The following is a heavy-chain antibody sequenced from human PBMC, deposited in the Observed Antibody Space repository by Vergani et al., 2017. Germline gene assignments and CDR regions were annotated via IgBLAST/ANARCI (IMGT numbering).Heavy chain of an antibody. CDR2: VYTSGMT. Sequence: QVQLQESGPRLVRPSQTLSLTCTVSGGSINTGAYYWSWLRQPAGKGLEWIGRVYTSGMTNYNPSLKSRVTILVDRSKSQLSLKLTSVTAGDTAVYFCARGDYDFWSGYSPSRYYYYYYMDVWGKGTTVTVSS. V-gene: IGHV4-61*02. J-gene: IGHJ6*03. D-gene: IGHD3-3*01. CDR1: GGSINTGAYY. CDR3: ARGDYDFWSGYSPSRYYYYYYMDV.